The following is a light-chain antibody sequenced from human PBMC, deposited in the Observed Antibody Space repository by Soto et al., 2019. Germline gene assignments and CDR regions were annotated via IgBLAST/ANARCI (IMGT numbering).Light chain of an antibody. J-gene: IGKJ1*01. CDR2: GAS. V-gene: IGKV3-20*01. Sequence: IVLTQSPGTLSLSPGERATLSCRASQSVNNKYLAWYQHKRGQAPRLLIYGASSRATGIPDRFSGSGSGTDFTLTISRLEPEDFALYYCQQAPRTFGQGTKGDNK. CDR3: QQAPRT. CDR1: QSVNNKY.